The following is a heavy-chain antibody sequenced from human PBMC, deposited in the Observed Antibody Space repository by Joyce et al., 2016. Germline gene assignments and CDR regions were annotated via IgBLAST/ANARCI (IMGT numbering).Heavy chain of an antibody. CDR1: GYPFTDYS. Sequence: QVQVVQSGAEVKKPGASVKVSCRASGYPFTDYSIHGVRQAPGQGLVCMGRINPKIGDTNYAQNFQGRVTMTRDTSINTAYMELSSLGSDDTAVYYCARGDLLDWGQGTLVTVSS. CDR2: INPKIGDT. D-gene: IGHD2-8*02. V-gene: IGHV1-2*06. J-gene: IGHJ4*02. CDR3: ARGDLLD.